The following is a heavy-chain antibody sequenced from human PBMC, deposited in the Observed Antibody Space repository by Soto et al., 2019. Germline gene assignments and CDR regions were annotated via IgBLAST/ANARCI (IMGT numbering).Heavy chain of an antibody. CDR2: IIPIFGTA. V-gene: IGHV1-69*12. J-gene: IGHJ6*02. CDR3: ASREHDVIGGNYYSAMDV. CDR1: GGTFSTYA. D-gene: IGHD1-26*01. Sequence: QVQLVQSGAEVKKPGSSVKVSCKASGGTFSTYAISWVRQAPGQGLEWMGGIIPIFGTADYAQKFQGRVTITADESTSTAYMELSSLRSEDTAVYYCASREHDVIGGNYYSAMDVWGQGPTVTVSS.